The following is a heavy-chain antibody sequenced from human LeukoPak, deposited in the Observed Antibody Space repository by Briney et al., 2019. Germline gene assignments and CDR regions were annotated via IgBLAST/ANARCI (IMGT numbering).Heavy chain of an antibody. J-gene: IGHJ4*02. CDR3: AKEQGYTGWLTTGH. CDR2: ISWNGGEE. CDR1: GFTFSDYG. Sequence: GKSLRLSCAASGFTFSDYGMHWLRQAPSKGLEWVAVISWNGGEEHYGNSVRGRFTISRDNSKNMVYLQMNSLRAEDTAVYYCAKEQGYTGWLTTGHWGQGALVTVSS. D-gene: IGHD6-19*01. V-gene: IGHV3-30*18.